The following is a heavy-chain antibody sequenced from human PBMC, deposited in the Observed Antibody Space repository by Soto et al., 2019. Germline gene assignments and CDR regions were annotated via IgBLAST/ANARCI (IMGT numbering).Heavy chain of an antibody. J-gene: IGHJ6*02. V-gene: IGHV3-23*01. CDR1: GFTFSSYA. Sequence: GGSLRLSCAASGFTFSSYAMSWVRQAPGKGLEWVSAISGSGGSTYYADSVKGRFTISRDNSKNTLYLQMNSLRAEDTAVYYCANTKDADYYYYGMDVWGQGTTVTVSS. D-gene: IGHD2-8*01. CDR2: ISGSGGST. CDR3: ANTKDADYYYYGMDV.